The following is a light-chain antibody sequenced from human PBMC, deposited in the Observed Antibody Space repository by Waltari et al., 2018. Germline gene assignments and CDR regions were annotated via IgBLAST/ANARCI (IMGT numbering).Light chain of an antibody. CDR2: DVN. V-gene: IGLV2-14*01. Sequence: QSALTQPASVSGAPGQSITISCTGTTSDVGGYNFVSWYQQPPGIAPKLMIYDVNKRPSGDSIRFSGAKSGNTASLTISGLQAEDEADYYCSAYTSSATYVFGAGTKVTVL. CDR3: SAYTSSATYV. J-gene: IGLJ1*01. CDR1: TSDVGGYNF.